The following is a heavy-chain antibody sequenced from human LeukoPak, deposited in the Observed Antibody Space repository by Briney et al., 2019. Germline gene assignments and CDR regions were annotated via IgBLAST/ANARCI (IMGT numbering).Heavy chain of an antibody. Sequence: GGSLRLSCAASGFTFSSYSMNWVLQAPGKGLEWVSYISSSSSTIYYADSVKGRFTISRDNAKNSLYLQMNSLRAEDTAVYYCAREAYGSGSHPLDYWGQGTLVTVSS. D-gene: IGHD3-10*01. CDR3: AREAYGSGSHPLDY. J-gene: IGHJ4*02. CDR1: GFTFSSYS. V-gene: IGHV3-48*01. CDR2: ISSSSSTI.